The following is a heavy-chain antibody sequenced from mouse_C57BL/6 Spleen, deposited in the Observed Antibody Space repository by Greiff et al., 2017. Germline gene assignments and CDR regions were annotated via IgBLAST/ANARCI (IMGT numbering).Heavy chain of an antibody. CDR3: ARRSLSYGNFWYFDV. CDR2: INPNNGGT. D-gene: IGHD2-1*01. V-gene: IGHV1-18*01. J-gene: IGHJ1*03. Sequence: VQLQQSGPELVKPGASVKIPCKASGYTFTDYNMDWVKQSHGKSLEWIGDINPNNGGTIYNQKFKGKATLTVDKSSSTAYMELRSLTSEDTAVYYCARRSLSYGNFWYFDVWGTGTTVTVSS. CDR1: GYTFTDYN.